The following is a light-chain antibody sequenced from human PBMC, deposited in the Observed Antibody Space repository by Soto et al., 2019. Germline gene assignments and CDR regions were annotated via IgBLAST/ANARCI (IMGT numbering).Light chain of an antibody. CDR3: QQRSAWPQIT. J-gene: IGKJ5*01. CDR1: QSVRSY. CDR2: DAS. Sequence: EIVLTQSPATLSLSPGERATLSCRASQSVRSYLAWYQQKPGQAPRLLIYDASNRATGIPARFSGSESGTDFTLTISSLEPEDFAVYYCQQRSAWPQITFGQGTRLEIK. V-gene: IGKV3-11*01.